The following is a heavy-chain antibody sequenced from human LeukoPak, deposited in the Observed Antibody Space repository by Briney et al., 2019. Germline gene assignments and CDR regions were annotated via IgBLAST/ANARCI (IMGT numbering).Heavy chain of an antibody. Sequence: SETLSLTCTVSGGSISSYYWSWIRQPPGKGLEWIGYIYYSGSTNYNPSLKSRVSISIDTSKNQFSLKLSSVTAADTAVYYCARENYGSGSCFDYWGQGTLVTVSS. D-gene: IGHD3-10*01. CDR3: ARENYGSGSCFDY. CDR2: IYYSGST. CDR1: GGSISSYY. V-gene: IGHV4-59*01. J-gene: IGHJ4*02.